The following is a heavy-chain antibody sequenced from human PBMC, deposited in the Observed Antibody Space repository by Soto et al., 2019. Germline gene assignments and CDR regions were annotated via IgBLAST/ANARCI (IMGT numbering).Heavy chain of an antibody. Sequence: EVQLVESGGGLVQPGRSLRLSCTASGFTFGDYAMSWVRQAPGKGLEWVGFIRSKAYGGTTEYAASVKGRFTISRDDSKSIAYLQMNSLKTEDTAVYYCTRDAPRIQLLSYWGQGTLVTVSS. J-gene: IGHJ4*02. CDR3: TRDAPRIQLLSY. CDR1: GFTFGDYA. V-gene: IGHV3-49*04. CDR2: IRSKAYGGTT. D-gene: IGHD5-18*01.